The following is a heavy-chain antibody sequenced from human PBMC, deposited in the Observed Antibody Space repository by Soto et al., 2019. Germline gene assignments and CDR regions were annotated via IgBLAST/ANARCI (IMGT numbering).Heavy chain of an antibody. CDR3: ARDPLHYNWFDP. J-gene: IGHJ5*02. CDR1: GYTFASYD. CDR2: MNPNSGNT. Sequence: QVQLVQSGAEVKKPGASVKVSCKASGYTFASYDINWVRQATGQGLEWMGWMNPNSGNTGYAQKFQGRVTMTRNTSISTAYMELSSLRSEDTAVYYCARDPLHYNWFDPWGQGTLVTVSS. V-gene: IGHV1-8*01.